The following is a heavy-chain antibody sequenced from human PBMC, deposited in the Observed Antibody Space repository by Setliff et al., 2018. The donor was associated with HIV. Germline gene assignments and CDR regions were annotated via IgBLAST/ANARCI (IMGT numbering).Heavy chain of an antibody. V-gene: IGHV3-20*04. CDR2: VNWNGDII. D-gene: IGHD3-22*01. CDR1: GLTFEDYG. J-gene: IGHJ4*02. Sequence: SGGSLRLSCATSGLTFEDYGMSWVRQAPGKGLEWVSGVNWNGDIIGHADSVKGRFTISRDNAKKSLYLQMNSLRVEDTALFYCARLGYYDSSGQDMLDYWGQGTLVTV. CDR3: ARLGYYDSSGQDMLDY.